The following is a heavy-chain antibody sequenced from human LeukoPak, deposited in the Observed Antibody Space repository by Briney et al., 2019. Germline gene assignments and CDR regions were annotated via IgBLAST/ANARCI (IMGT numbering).Heavy chain of an antibody. D-gene: IGHD6-19*01. CDR1: GFSLTTSGVG. CDR2: IYWDDDK. J-gene: IGHJ4*02. Sequence: SGPTLVKPTQTLTLTCTFSGFSLTTSGVGVGWIRQPPGKALEWLALIYWDDDKRYSPSLKSRVTITKDTSRNQVVLTMTNMDPVGTATYYCSRTRRGQIGWTNDYWGQGTLVTVSS. V-gene: IGHV2-5*02. CDR3: SRTRRGQIGWTNDY.